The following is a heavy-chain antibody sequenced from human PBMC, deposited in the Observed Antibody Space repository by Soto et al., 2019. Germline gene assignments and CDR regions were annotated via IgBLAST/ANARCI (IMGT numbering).Heavy chain of an antibody. CDR2: VSHDGRNT. CDR1: GFTFSDYA. V-gene: IGHV3-30*18. J-gene: IGHJ4*02. D-gene: IGHD6-19*01. CDR3: AKGGRQWLVTSDFNY. Sequence: VPLVESGGGVVQPGRSLRLSCAASGFTFSDYAMHWVRQAPGKGLEWVAVVSHDGRNTHYADSVKGRFTISRDSSKNTVSLEMTRLRAEDTAVYSCAKGGRQWLVTSDFNYWGQGALVTVSS.